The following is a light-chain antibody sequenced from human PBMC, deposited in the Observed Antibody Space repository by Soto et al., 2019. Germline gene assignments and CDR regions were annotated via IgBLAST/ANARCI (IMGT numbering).Light chain of an antibody. CDR1: SSNIGSNY. V-gene: IGLV1-47*01. J-gene: IGLJ2*01. CDR3: AAWDDNLSGVI. CDR2: RNN. Sequence: QSVLTQPPSASGTPGQRVTISCSGSSSNIGSNYVFWYQQLPGTAPKLLIYRNNQRPSGVPDRFSGPKSGTSASLAISGLRSDDEAAYYCAAWDDNLSGVIFGGGTKLTVL.